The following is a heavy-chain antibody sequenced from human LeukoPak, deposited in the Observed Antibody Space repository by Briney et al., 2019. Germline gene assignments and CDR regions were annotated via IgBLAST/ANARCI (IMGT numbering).Heavy chain of an antibody. CDR1: GFTFSDYY. CDR3: ARGLTYYYDSSGYYSLRY. D-gene: IGHD3-22*01. V-gene: IGHV3-11*01. J-gene: IGHJ4*02. Sequence: GGSLRLSCAASGFTFSDYYMSWIRQAPGKGLEWVSYISSSGSTIYYADSVKGRFTISRDNAKNSPYLQMNSLRAEDTAVYYCARGLTYYYDSSGYYSLRYWGQGTLVTVSS. CDR2: ISSSGSTI.